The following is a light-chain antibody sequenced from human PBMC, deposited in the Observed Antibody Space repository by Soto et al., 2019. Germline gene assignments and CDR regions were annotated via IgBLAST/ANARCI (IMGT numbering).Light chain of an antibody. CDR3: QQYVVSPPIT. Sequence: EIVLTQSPGTLSLSPGERATLSCRASQSVSSTYLAWYQRKPGQAPRLFIDSASSRATGIPDRFSGSGSGTDFTLTIRRLEPDDFAVYYCQQYVVSPPITFVQGTRLETK. CDR2: SAS. J-gene: IGKJ5*01. CDR1: QSVSSTY. V-gene: IGKV3-20*01.